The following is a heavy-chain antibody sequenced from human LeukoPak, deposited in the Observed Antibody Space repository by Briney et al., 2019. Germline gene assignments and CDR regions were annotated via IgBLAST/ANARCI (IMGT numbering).Heavy chain of an antibody. CDR1: GFTFSSSA. Sequence: GGSLRLSCAASGFTFSSSAMSWVRQAPGKGRDWVSTSSGSGDRTYYADSVKVRFTISRDNSKNTLFLHVNSLRAEDTAVYSCAKGYYGSGSYGWFDYWRQGTLVTVSS. V-gene: IGHV3-23*01. CDR3: AKGYYGSGSYGWFDY. D-gene: IGHD3-10*01. CDR2: SSGSGDRT. J-gene: IGHJ4*02.